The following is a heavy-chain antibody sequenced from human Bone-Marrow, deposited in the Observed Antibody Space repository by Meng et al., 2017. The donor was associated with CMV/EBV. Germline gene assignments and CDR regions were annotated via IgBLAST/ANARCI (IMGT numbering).Heavy chain of an antibody. J-gene: IGHJ4*02. CDR2: IYHSGST. D-gene: IGHD3-9*01. V-gene: IGHV4-4*02. Sequence: QLQLQESGPGLVKPSETLSLTCTVSGGSISSSNWWSWVRQPPGKGLEWIGEIYHSGSTNYNPSLKSRVTISVDKSKNQFSLKLSSVTAADTAVYYCARVGLRYFDWLSYFDYWGQGTLVTVSS. CDR3: ARVGLRYFDWLSYFDY. CDR1: GGSISSSNW.